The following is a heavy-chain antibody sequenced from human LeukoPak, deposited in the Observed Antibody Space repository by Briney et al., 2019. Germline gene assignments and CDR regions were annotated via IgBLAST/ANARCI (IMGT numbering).Heavy chain of an antibody. CDR2: IYPGDSDT. CDR1: GYSFTSYW. J-gene: IGHJ4*02. Sequence: GESXKISCKGSGYSFTSYWIGWVRQMPGKGLEWMGIIYPGDSDTRYSPSFQGQVTISADKSISTAYLQWSSLKASDTAMYYCARGGIVVVPAAPYFDYWGQGTLVTVSS. D-gene: IGHD2-2*01. V-gene: IGHV5-51*01. CDR3: ARGGIVVVPAAPYFDY.